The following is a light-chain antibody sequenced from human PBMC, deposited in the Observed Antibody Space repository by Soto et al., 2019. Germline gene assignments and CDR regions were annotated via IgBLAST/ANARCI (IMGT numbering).Light chain of an antibody. CDR3: LQSLQTLWT. Sequence: DIVMTQSPLSLPVTPGEPASISCRSSQSLMYTNGYNYLDWYLQKPGQSPQLLISLGSDRASGVPDRFSGSGSGTDFTLKISRVEAEDVGVYYCLQSLQTLWTFGQGTNVEIK. CDR1: QSLMYTNGYNY. V-gene: IGKV2-28*01. J-gene: IGKJ1*01. CDR2: LGS.